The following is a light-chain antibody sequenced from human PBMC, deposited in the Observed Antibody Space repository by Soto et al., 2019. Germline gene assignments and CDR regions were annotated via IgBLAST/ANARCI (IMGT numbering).Light chain of an antibody. CDR3: ALYVGSGTVV. Sequence: QAVVSQEPSFSVSPGETVTLTCGLTSASVLTSYYPRWYQQTPGQSPRTLIYSTNIRSSVVPDRFSGSILGNKAALTITGAQADAESDYYCALYVGSGTVVFGGGTKLTVL. J-gene: IGLJ2*01. V-gene: IGLV8-61*01. CDR1: SASVLTSYY. CDR2: STN.